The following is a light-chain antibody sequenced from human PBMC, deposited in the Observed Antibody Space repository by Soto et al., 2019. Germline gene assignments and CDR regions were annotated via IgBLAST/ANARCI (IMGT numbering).Light chain of an antibody. V-gene: IGKV2-30*01. J-gene: IGKJ3*01. CDR3: MQGSHWPFT. CDR2: KVS. CDR1: QSLVSSDGNTY. Sequence: DVVLTQSPLSLPVTLGQPASISCRSSQSLVSSDGNTYFSWFQQRPGQSPRRLIYKVSNRDSGVPDRFSGSGSGTDFTLRISRVEAEDVGDYYCMQGSHWPFTFGPGTKVDIK.